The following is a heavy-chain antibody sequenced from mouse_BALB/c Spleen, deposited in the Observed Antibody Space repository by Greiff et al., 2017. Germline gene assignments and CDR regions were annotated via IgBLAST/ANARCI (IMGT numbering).Heavy chain of an antibody. CDR3: AREGYYY. D-gene: IGHD2-3*01. CDR1: GYTFTSYW. J-gene: IGHJ3*01. CDR2: IYPGDGDT. V-gene: IGHV1-87*01. Sequence: VKLMESGAELARPGASVKLSCKASGYTFTSYWMQWVKQRPGQGLEWIGAIYPGDGDTRYTQKFKGKATLTADKSSSTAYMQLSSLASEDSAVYYCAREGYYYWGQGTLVTVSA.